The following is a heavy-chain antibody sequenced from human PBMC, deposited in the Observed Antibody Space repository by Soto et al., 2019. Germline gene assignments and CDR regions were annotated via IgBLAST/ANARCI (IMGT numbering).Heavy chain of an antibody. J-gene: IGHJ4*01. Sequence: PGGSLRLSCAASGFTFQDYVMLWVRQAPGKGLEWVSALSLSGFTTYYTDSVKGRFTISKDNYKSTLYLQMNSLRAEDTAVYYCAKLPQWLTLYFENWGQGTLVTVSS. CDR1: GFTFQDYV. CDR2: LSLSGFTT. CDR3: AKLPQWLTLYFEN. D-gene: IGHD6-19*01. V-gene: IGHV3-23*01.